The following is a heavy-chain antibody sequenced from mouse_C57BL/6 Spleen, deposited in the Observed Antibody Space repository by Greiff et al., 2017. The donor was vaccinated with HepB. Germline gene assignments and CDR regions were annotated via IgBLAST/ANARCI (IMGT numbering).Heavy chain of an antibody. D-gene: IGHD1-1*01. CDR1: GYTFTSYG. Sequence: QVQLQQSGAELARPGASVKLSCKASGYTFTSYGISWVKQRTGQGLEWIGEIYPRSGNTYYNEKFKGKATLTADKSSSTAYMELRSLTSEDSAVYFCARQNYYGSSLDWYFDVWGTGTTVTVSS. CDR2: IYPRSGNT. J-gene: IGHJ1*03. CDR3: ARQNYYGSSLDWYFDV. V-gene: IGHV1-81*01.